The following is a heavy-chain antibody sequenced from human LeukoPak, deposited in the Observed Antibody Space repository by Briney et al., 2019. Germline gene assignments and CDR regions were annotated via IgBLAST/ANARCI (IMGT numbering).Heavy chain of an antibody. CDR2: ISSSSSYI. D-gene: IGHD1-26*01. Sequence: GGSLRLSCAVSGFTFSSYSMNWVRQAPGKGLEWVSSISSSSSYIYYADSVKGRFTISRDNAKNSLYLQMNSLRAEDTAVYYCPRMRLALGGFAYWGQGTLVTVSS. CDR3: PRMRLALGGFAY. V-gene: IGHV3-21*01. J-gene: IGHJ4*02. CDR1: GFTFSSYS.